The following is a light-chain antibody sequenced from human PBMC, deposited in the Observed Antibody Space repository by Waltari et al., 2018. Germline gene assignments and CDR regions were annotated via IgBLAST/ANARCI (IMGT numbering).Light chain of an antibody. Sequence: DIQMTQSPSSLSASVGDRVTITCRESQSVTNYLNWYQQKPGKAPKLLIYAASTFESGVPSRFSGTGSGTDFTLTISSLQREDFATYYCQETYSTVPTFGQGTKLEIK. V-gene: IGKV1-39*01. J-gene: IGKJ2*01. CDR3: QETYSTVPT. CDR1: QSVTNY. CDR2: AAS.